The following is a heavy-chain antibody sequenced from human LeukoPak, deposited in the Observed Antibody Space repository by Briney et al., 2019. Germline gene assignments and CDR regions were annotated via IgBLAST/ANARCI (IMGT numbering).Heavy chain of an antibody. D-gene: IGHD5-18*01. CDR3: ARARGYSYGTDY. J-gene: IGHJ4*02. CDR2: INPNSGGT. V-gene: IGHV1-2*02. Sequence: ASVKVSCKTSGYSENFYGITWVRQAPGQGLEWMGWINPNSGGTNYAQKFQGSVTMTRDTSISTAYMELSRLRSDDTAVYYCARARGYSYGTDYWGQGTLVTVPS. CDR1: GYSENFYG.